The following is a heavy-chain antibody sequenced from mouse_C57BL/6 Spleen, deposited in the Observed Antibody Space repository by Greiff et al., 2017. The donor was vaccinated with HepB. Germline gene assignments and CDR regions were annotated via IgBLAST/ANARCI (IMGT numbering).Heavy chain of an antibody. J-gene: IGHJ4*01. CDR3: ARADGYFYAMDY. CDR2: ISYDGSN. V-gene: IGHV3-6*01. CDR1: GYSITSGYY. D-gene: IGHD2-3*01. Sequence: EVQLQESGPGLVKPSQSLSLTCSVTGYSITSGYYWNWIRQFPGNKLEWMGYISYDGSNNYNPSLKNRISITRDTSKNQFFLKLNSVTTEDTATYYCARADGYFYAMDYWGQGTSVTVSS.